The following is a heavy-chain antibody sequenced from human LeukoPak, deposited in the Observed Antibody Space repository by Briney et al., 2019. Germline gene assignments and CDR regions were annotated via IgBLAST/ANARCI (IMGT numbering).Heavy chain of an antibody. CDR1: PFTFSSYG. D-gene: IGHD2-8*01. J-gene: IGHJ6*03. CDR3: AKDRCSNGVGCYYYYMDV. CDR2: IQYDGSNQ. V-gene: IGHV3-30*02. Sequence: GGSLRLSCAASPFTFSSYGMRWVRQAPGKGLEWVAYIQYDGSNQQYADSVKGRFSTSRDSSKNILYLQMNSLRAEDTAVYYCAKDRCSNGVGCYYYYMDVWGKGTTVTISS.